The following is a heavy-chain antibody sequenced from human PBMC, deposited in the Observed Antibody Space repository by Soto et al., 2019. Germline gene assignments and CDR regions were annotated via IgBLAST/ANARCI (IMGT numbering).Heavy chain of an antibody. CDR3: ARHPERIAEIGWFDP. Sequence: PGGSLRLSCAASGFTFSSYSMHWVRQAPGKGLEWVSSISSRSRSIYYADSQKGRFTISRDNTKNSLYLQMNSLRAEDTAVYYCARHPERIAEIGWFDPWGQGTLVTVSS. D-gene: IGHD6-13*01. CDR1: GFTFSSYS. J-gene: IGHJ5*02. CDR2: ISSRSRSI. V-gene: IGHV3-21*01.